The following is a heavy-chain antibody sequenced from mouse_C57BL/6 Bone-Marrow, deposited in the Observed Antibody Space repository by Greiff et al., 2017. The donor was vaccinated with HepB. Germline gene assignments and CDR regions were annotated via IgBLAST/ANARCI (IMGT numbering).Heavy chain of an antibody. J-gene: IGHJ2*01. CDR1: GYTFTDYY. D-gene: IGHD4-1*01. CDR2: IGPGSGST. Sequence: QVQLQQSGAELVKPGASVKISCKASGYTFTDYYINWVKQRPGQGLEWIGKIGPGSGSTYYNEKFKSKATLTVDKPSSTAYMQLSSLTSEDSAVYYCARGGSLGQDYWGQGTTLTVSS. CDR3: ARGGSLGQDY. V-gene: IGHV1-77*01.